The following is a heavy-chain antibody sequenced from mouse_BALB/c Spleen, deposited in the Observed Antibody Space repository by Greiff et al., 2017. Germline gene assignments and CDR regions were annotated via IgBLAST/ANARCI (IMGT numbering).Heavy chain of an antibody. J-gene: IGHJ4*01. CDR1: GFSLTSYG. CDR3: ARDQLHYYYAMDY. CDR2: IWAGGST. D-gene: IGHD4-1*02. Sequence: VQLQQSGPGLVAPSQSLSITCTVSGFSLTSYGVHWVRQPPGKGLEWLGVIWAGGSTNYNSALMSRLSISKDNSKSQVFLKMNSLQTDDTAMYYCARDQLHYYYAMDYWGQGTSVTVSS. V-gene: IGHV2-9*02.